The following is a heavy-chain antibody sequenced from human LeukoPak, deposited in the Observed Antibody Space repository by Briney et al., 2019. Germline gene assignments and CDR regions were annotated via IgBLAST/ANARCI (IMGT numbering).Heavy chain of an antibody. J-gene: IGHJ4*02. Sequence: PGGSLRLSCAASGFTFSSYAMSWVRQAPGKGLEWVSTIRDSGTFTYYADSLKGRFTISRDNSKNTLYLQMNSLRAEDTATYYCAKWTSGSGRGSLFEYWGQGSLVTVYS. CDR2: IRDSGTFT. CDR1: GFTFSSYA. CDR3: AKWTSGSGRGSLFEY. V-gene: IGHV3-23*01. D-gene: IGHD3-10*01.